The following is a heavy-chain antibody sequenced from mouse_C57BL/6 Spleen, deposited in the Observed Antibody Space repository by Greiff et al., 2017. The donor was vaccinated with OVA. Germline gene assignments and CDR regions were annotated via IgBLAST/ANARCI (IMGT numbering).Heavy chain of an antibody. CDR2: IDPSDSYT. Sequence: VQLQQPGAELVMPGASVKLSCKASGYTFTSYWMHWVKQRPGQGLEWIGEIDPSDSYTNYNQKFKGKSTLTVDKSSSTAYVQLSSLTSEDSAVYYCATITTVVATSAMDYWGQGTSVTVAS. D-gene: IGHD1-1*01. J-gene: IGHJ4*01. CDR3: ATITTVVATSAMDY. CDR1: GYTFTSYW. V-gene: IGHV1-69*01.